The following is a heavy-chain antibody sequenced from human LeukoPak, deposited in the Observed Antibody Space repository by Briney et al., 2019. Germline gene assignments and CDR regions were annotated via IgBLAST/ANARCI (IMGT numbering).Heavy chain of an antibody. CDR3: ARPPQRGYSSMIAWY. Sequence: GGSLRLSCAASGFTFSSYAMHWVRQAPGEGLEWVAVISYDGSNKYYADSVKGRFTISRDNSKNTLYLQMNSLRAEDTAVYYCARPPQRGYSSMIAWYWGQGTLVTVSS. V-gene: IGHV3-30-3*01. D-gene: IGHD5-18*01. J-gene: IGHJ4*02. CDR1: GFTFSSYA. CDR2: ISYDGSNK.